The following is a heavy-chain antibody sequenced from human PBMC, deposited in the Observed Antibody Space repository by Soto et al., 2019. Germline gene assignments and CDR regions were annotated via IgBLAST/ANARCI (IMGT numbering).Heavy chain of an antibody. CDR2: IYHSGST. D-gene: IGHD6-19*01. CDR3: ARDLPRRSVAIAVAGATHYAFDI. CDR1: GGTMGSNSW. J-gene: IGHJ3*02. V-gene: IGHV4-4*02. Sequence: TQSARSAVAGGTMGSNSWWGRVGKPTGEVLGRSGEIYHSGSTNYNPSLKSRVTISVDKSKNQFSLKLSSVTAADTAVYYCARDLPRRSVAIAVAGATHYAFDIWGQGTMGTGSS.